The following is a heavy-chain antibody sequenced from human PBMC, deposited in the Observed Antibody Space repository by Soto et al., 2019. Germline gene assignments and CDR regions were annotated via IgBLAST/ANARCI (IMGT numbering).Heavy chain of an antibody. J-gene: IGHJ4*02. Sequence: QVQLQESGPGLVTSSQTLSLTCIVSGASIRSGYYYWNWVRQFPGKGLEWLGYIHHTGITYQNPSLKGRLTMSLDTSENHFSLKLSSVTSADTAVSFCAAQRIAQGQNDDYCGQVTLVNVSS. CDR3: AAQRIAQGQNDDY. D-gene: IGHD1-1*01. V-gene: IGHV4-31*03. CDR1: GASIRSGYYY. CDR2: IHHTGIT.